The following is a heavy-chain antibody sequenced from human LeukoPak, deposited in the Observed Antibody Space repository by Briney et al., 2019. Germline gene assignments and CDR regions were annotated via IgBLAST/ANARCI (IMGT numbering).Heavy chain of an antibody. CDR1: GGSISSSSYY. Sequence: PSETLSLTCTVSGGSISSSSYYWGWIRQPPGKGLEWIGSIYYSGSTYYNPSLKSRVTISVDTSKNQISLKLSSVTAADTAVYYCARLSAALGYFDYWGQGTLVTVSS. CDR3: ARLSAALGYFDY. V-gene: IGHV4-39*01. D-gene: IGHD2-15*01. CDR2: IYYSGST. J-gene: IGHJ4*02.